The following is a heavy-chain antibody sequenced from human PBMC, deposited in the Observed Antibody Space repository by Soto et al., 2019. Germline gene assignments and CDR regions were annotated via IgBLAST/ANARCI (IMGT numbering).Heavy chain of an antibody. CDR3: AKPADQVSSTSCYICYFDY. CDR2: ISYDGSNK. CDR1: GFTFSSYG. D-gene: IGHD2-2*01. V-gene: IGHV3-30*18. Sequence: PGGSLRLSCAASGFTFSSYGMHWVRQAPGKGLEWVAVISYDGSNKYYADSVKGRFTISRDNSKNTLYPQMNSLRAEDTAVYYCAKPADQVSSTSCYICYFDYWGQGTLVTVSS. J-gene: IGHJ4*02.